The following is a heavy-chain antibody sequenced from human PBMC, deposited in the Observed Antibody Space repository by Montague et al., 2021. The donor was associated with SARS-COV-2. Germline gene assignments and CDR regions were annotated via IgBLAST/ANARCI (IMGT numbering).Heavy chain of an antibody. CDR2: IYYSGST. CDR3: AREGFSSGYYET. CDR1: GGSISSSNYY. J-gene: IGHJ5*02. V-gene: IGHV4-39*02. D-gene: IGHD3-22*01. Sequence: SETLSLTCSVSGGSISSSNYYWGWIRQPPGKGLEWIGSIYYSGSTCYNPSLKSRVAISVDTSKNQFSLILRSMTAADTAVFYCAREGFSSGYYETWGQGTLVTVSS.